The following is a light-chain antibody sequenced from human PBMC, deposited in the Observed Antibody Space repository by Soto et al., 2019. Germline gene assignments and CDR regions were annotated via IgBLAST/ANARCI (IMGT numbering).Light chain of an antibody. CDR2: DVN. CDR3: CSYTTSSTYV. CDR1: SSDVGGYNY. V-gene: IGLV2-14*03. Sequence: QSALTQPASMSGSPGQSIAISCTGTSSDVGGYNYVSWYQQHPGKAPKLMIYDVNNRPSGVSNRFSGSKSGNTASLTISGLQAEDEADYYCCSYTTSSTYVFGTGTKLTV. J-gene: IGLJ1*01.